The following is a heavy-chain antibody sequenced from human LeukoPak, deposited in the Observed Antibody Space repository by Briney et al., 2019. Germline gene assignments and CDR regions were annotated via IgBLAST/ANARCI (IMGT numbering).Heavy chain of an antibody. Sequence: GGSLRLSCAGSGFTFSTYWMSWVRQVPGKGLEWVANINEDGSEKNYVDSVKGRFSISRDNAKNSLYLQMNSLRAEDTAVYYCARDHHRRLYDSQARDTFDIWGQGTMVTVSS. CDR3: ARDHHRRLYDSQARDTFDI. D-gene: IGHD2/OR15-2a*01. CDR1: GFTFSTYW. V-gene: IGHV3-7*01. J-gene: IGHJ3*02. CDR2: INEDGSEK.